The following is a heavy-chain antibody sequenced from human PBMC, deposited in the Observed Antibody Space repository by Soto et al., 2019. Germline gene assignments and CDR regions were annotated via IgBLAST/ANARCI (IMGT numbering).Heavy chain of an antibody. Sequence: QVQLVQSGAEVRKPGASVKVSCKASGYTFSNYGLSWVRQAPGQGLEWMGWISDYNGNTHYAQKFQGRLIMTTDTSARNGYVGFRSLTSDDPAVYFCAREGYYSGSGTYSPPRYYGMDVWGQGTTVTVSS. CDR2: ISDYNGNT. CDR1: GYTFSNYG. CDR3: AREGYYSGSGTYSPPRYYGMDV. J-gene: IGHJ6*02. V-gene: IGHV1-18*01. D-gene: IGHD3-10*01.